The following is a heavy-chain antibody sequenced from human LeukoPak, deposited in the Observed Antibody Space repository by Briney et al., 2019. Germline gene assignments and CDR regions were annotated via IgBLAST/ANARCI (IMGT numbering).Heavy chain of an antibody. CDR3: ARDVSSTSNWEFDY. CDR2: INANSGGT. Sequence: ASVKVSCKTSGYTFVEYFIHWVRQAPGQGLEWMGRINANSGGTEYERKFQGRVTMTRDTSISTAYVEVNWLISDDTAIYYCARDVSSTSNWEFDYWGQGTLVTVSS. J-gene: IGHJ4*02. CDR1: GYTFVEYF. D-gene: IGHD1-26*01. V-gene: IGHV1-2*06.